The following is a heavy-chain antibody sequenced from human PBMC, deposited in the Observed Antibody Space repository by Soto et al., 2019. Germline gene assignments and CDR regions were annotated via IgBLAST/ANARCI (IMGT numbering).Heavy chain of an antibody. Sequence: QVHLQESGPGLVTPSGTLSLHCTVSGYSISSHYWWGWVRQPPGKALEWIGEIHHSGGTNYKPSLRSRLSISVDNSKNHFSVKLSSVTAADTAMYYCVQNGYYSLESWGQGTPVTVSS. D-gene: IGHD3-3*01. CDR1: GYSISSHYW. CDR3: VQNGYYSLES. CDR2: IHHSGGT. J-gene: IGHJ4*02. V-gene: IGHV4-4*02.